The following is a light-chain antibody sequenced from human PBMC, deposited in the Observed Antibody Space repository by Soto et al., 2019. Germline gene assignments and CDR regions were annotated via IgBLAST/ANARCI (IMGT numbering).Light chain of an antibody. CDR2: DAS. CDR3: QQFSSYPLT. CDR1: QTVRNNY. V-gene: IGKV3-20*01. Sequence: EFVLTQSPGTLSLSPGERATLSCRASQTVRNNYLAWYQQKPGQAPRLLIYDASSRATGIPDRFSGGGSGTDFTLAISRLEHEDFAVYYCQQFSSYPLTFGGGTK. J-gene: IGKJ4*01.